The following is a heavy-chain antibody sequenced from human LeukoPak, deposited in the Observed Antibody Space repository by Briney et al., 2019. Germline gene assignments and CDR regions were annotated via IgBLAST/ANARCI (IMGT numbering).Heavy chain of an antibody. J-gene: IGHJ3*01. D-gene: IGHD3-22*01. V-gene: IGHV3-23*01. CDR3: ARVSAYYYDSSGYTD. CDR2: IIGGAGST. CDR1: GFSFSSHG. Sequence: PGGSLRLSCAASGFSFSSHGMSWVRQAPGKGLEWVSGIIGGAGSTYYADSVKGRFTISGDNSKNTLFLQMNSLRAEDTAVYYCARVSAYYYDSSGYTDWGQGTMVTVSS.